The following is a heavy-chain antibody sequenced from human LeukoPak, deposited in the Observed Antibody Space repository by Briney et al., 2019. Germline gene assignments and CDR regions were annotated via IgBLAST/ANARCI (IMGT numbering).Heavy chain of an antibody. V-gene: IGHV3-21*01. CDR2: ISSSSSHI. CDR1: GFTFSSYS. CDR3: ARDLIPRRVGWFDP. Sequence: PGGSLRLSWVASGFTFSSYSMNWVRQAPGKGLEWVSSISSSSSHIYYADSVKGRFTISRDNAKNSLYLQMNSLRAEDTAVYYCARDLIPRRVGWFDPWGQGTLVTVSS. J-gene: IGHJ5*02.